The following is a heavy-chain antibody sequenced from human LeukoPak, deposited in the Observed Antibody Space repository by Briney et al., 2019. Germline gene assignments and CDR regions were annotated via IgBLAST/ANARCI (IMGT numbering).Heavy chain of an antibody. CDR2: ISAYNGNT. D-gene: IGHD6-19*01. V-gene: IGHV1-18*01. J-gene: IGHJ4*02. Sequence: ASVTVSCTASGYTFTSYGISWVRQAPGQGLEWMGWISAYNGNTNYAQKLQGRVTMTTDTSTSTAYMELRSLRSDDTAVYYCARDDGDSSGWYVDYWGQGTLVTVSS. CDR3: ARDDGDSSGWYVDY. CDR1: GYTFTSYG.